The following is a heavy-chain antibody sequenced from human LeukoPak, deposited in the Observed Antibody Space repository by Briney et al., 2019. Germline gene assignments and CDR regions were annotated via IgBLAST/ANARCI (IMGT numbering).Heavy chain of an antibody. V-gene: IGHV4-4*07. CDR2: IYTSGST. CDR3: ARTRKYSESYSYFDY. Sequence: PSETLSLTCSVSGGSISNYYWTWIRQPAGKGLEWIWRIYTSGSTNYNPSLKSRVTMSVDTSKNQFSLNLSSVTAADTAVYYCARTRKYSESYSYFDYWGQGTLVTVSS. J-gene: IGHJ4*02. CDR1: GGSISNYY. D-gene: IGHD1-26*01.